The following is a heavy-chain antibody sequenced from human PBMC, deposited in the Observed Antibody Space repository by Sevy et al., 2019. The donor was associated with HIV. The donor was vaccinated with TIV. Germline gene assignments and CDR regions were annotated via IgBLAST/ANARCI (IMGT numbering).Heavy chain of an antibody. Sequence: GGSLRLSCAASGFIFSNYAMTWVRQAPGRGLEWVAIISADGGVKNYAESVKGRFTISGDNSDNTLSLQMNSLRTEESALYYCARENYYDSTSLGSFDVWGQGTMVTVSS. D-gene: IGHD3-22*01. CDR3: ARENYYDSTSLGSFDV. CDR1: GFIFSNYA. J-gene: IGHJ3*01. CDR2: ISADGGVK. V-gene: IGHV3-30-3*01.